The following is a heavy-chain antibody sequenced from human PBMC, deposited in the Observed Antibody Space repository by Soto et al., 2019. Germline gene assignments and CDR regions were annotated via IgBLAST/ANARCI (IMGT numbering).Heavy chain of an antibody. J-gene: IGHJ4*02. D-gene: IGHD4-17*01. V-gene: IGHV4-59*08. CDR1: GGSISSYY. CDR3: ARHRWYGDYGPFDY. CDR2: IYYSGST. Sequence: SETLSLTCTVSGGSISSYYWSWIRQPPGKGLEWIGYIYYSGSTNYNPSLKSRVTISVDTSKNQFSLKLSSVTAADTAVYYCARHRWYGDYGPFDYWGQGTLVTVSS.